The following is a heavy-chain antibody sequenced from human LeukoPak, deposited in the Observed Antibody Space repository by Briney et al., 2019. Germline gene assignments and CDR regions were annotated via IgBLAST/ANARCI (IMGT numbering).Heavy chain of an antibody. CDR3: ARAMTTEYYDFWSGYYTGVDNWFDP. CDR1: GYSISSGYY. CDR2: IYHSGST. Sequence: SETLSLTCTVSGYSISSGYYWGWLRQPPGKGLEWIGSIYHSGSTYYNPSLKSRVTISVDTSKNQFSLKLSSVTAADTAVYYCARAMTTEYYDFWSGYYTGVDNWFDPWGQGTLVTVSS. J-gene: IGHJ5*02. V-gene: IGHV4-38-2*02. D-gene: IGHD3-3*01.